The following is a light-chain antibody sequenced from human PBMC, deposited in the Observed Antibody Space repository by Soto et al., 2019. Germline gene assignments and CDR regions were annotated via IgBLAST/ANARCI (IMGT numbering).Light chain of an antibody. CDR2: KAS. CDR3: QQYKSYSVT. J-gene: IGKJ4*01. CDR1: QSIDIW. V-gene: IGKV1-5*03. Sequence: DIQMTQSPSTLSASVGDRVTITCRASQSIDIWLAWYQQKPGKAPKLLICKASSLESGVPSRFSGSGSGTEFTLTISSLQPADFATYYCQQYKSYSVTFGGGTKVEIK.